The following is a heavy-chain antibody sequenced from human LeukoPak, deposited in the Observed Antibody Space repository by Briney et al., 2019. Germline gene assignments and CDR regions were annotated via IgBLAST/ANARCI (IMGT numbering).Heavy chain of an antibody. Sequence: GGSLRLPCAASGFTFSSYWMHWVRQAPGKGLVWVSRIKSDGSSTTYADSVKGRFTISRDNAKNTLYLQMNSLRVEDTAVYYCARVKGYDSSGPFDSWGQGTLVTVSS. J-gene: IGHJ4*02. CDR3: ARVKGYDSSGPFDS. CDR2: IKSDGSST. CDR1: GFTFSSYW. D-gene: IGHD3-22*01. V-gene: IGHV3-74*01.